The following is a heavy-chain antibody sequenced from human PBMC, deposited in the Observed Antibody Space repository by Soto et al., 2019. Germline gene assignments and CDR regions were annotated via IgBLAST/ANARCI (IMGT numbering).Heavy chain of an antibody. V-gene: IGHV1-69*06. CDR3: ASSAQGQGMLAEKAYYYYYYGMDV. CDR1: GGTFSSYA. CDR2: IIPIFGTA. Sequence: SVKVSCKASGGTFSSYAISWVRQAPGQGLEWMGGIIPIFGTANYAQKFQGRVTITADKSTSTAYMELSSLRSEDTAVYYCASSAQGQGMLAEKAYYYYYYGMDVWGQGTTVTVS. J-gene: IGHJ6*02. D-gene: IGHD2-8*01.